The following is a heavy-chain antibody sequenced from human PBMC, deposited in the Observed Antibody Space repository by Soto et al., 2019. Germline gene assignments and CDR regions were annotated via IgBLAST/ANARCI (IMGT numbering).Heavy chain of an antibody. CDR3: ARVVFCSSTSCYGEDYYYYMDV. CDR2: ISAYNGNT. J-gene: IGHJ6*03. D-gene: IGHD2-2*01. CDR1: GYTFTSYG. Sequence: ASVKVSCKASGYTFTSYGISWVRQAPGQGLEWMGWISAYNGNTNYAQKLQGRVTMTTDTSTSTAYMELRSLRSDDTAVFYCARVVFCSSTSCYGEDYYYYMDVWGKGTTVTVSS. V-gene: IGHV1-18*01.